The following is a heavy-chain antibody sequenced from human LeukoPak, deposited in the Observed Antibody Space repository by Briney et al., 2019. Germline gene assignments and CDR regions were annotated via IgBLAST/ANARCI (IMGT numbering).Heavy chain of an antibody. V-gene: IGHV4-59*08. CDR3: ARHYDSSDYWYSFGY. CDR1: GGSINNHY. Sequence: SETLSLTCTVSGGSINNHYWSLIRQPPGKRLEWIGAIFYSGSTDSTPSLKGRVTISVDASKNQFSLKLSSVTAAATAMYFCARHYDSSDYWYSFGYWGQGTLVTVSS. CDR2: IFYSGST. J-gene: IGHJ4*02. D-gene: IGHD3-22*01.